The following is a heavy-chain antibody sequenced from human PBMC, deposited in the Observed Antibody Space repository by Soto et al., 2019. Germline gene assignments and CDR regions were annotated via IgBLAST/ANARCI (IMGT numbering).Heavy chain of an antibody. D-gene: IGHD2-15*01. CDR1: GYIFTSYY. CDR2: INPTDGST. J-gene: IGHJ5*02. Sequence: ASVKVSCKASGYIFTSYYWHWVRQAPGQGLEWMGIINPTDGSTIYAQKFQGRVIMTRDTSTSTVYMDLSSLRSEDTAVYYCAREYCSGGSCRPDPWGQGTLVTVSS. CDR3: AREYCSGGSCRPDP. V-gene: IGHV1-46*03.